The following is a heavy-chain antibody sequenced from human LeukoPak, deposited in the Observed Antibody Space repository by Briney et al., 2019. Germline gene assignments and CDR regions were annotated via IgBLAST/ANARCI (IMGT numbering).Heavy chain of an antibody. Sequence: GGSLRLSCAASGFTFSRYAMSWLRQAPGKGLEWVSGISGSGGSTYYADSVKGRFTISRDNSKNTLYLQMNSLRAEDTAVYYCAKAGIAAAGRGYFDYWGQGTLVTVSS. J-gene: IGHJ4*02. V-gene: IGHV3-23*01. CDR1: GFTFSRYA. CDR3: AKAGIAAAGRGYFDY. CDR2: ISGSGGST. D-gene: IGHD6-13*01.